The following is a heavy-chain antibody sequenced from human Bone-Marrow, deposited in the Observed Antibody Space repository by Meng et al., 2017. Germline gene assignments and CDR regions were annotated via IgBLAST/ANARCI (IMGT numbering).Heavy chain of an antibody. CDR3: ARGVASPIFSTVVTPAFDY. V-gene: IGHV4-34*01. D-gene: IGHD4-23*01. CDR2: INHSGST. Sequence: QLQLQQGGAGLLKPAEALSPPWAVYGGSFIGYYWSWIRQPPGKGLKWIGEINHSGSTNYNPSLKSRVTISVDTSKNQFSLKLSSVTAADTAVYYCARGVASPIFSTVVTPAFDYWGQGTLVTVSS. CDR1: GGSFIGYY. J-gene: IGHJ4*02.